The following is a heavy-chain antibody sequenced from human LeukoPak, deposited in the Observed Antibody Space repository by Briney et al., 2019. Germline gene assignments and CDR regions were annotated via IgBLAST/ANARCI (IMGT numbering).Heavy chain of an antibody. CDR2: IIPIFGTA. CDR3: ASRRYDYVWGSYPPDAFDI. V-gene: IGHV1-69*05. J-gene: IGHJ3*02. CDR1: GYTFTGYY. Sequence: SVKVSCKASGYTFTGYYMHWVRQAPGQGLEWMGGIIPIFGTANYAQKFQGRVTITTDESTSTAYMELSSLRSEDTAVYYCASRRYDYVWGSYPPDAFDIWGQGTMVTVSS. D-gene: IGHD3-16*02.